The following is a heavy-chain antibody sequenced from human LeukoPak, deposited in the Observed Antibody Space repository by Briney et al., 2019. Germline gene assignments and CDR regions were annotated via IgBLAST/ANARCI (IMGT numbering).Heavy chain of an antibody. J-gene: IGHJ4*02. D-gene: IGHD3-9*01. CDR1: GGSISSYY. CDR2: IYYSGST. CDR3: ARTERDILTGYFFDY. V-gene: IGHV4-59*01. Sequence: PSETLSLTCTVPGGSISSYYWSWIRQPPGKGLEWIGYIYYSGSTNYNPSLKSRVTISVDTSKNQFSLKLSSVTAADTAVYYCARTERDILTGYFFDYWGQGTLVTVSS.